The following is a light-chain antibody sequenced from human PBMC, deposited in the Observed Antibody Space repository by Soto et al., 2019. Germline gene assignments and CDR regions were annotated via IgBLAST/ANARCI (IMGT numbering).Light chain of an antibody. V-gene: IGKV3-11*01. Sequence: EIVLTQSPATLSFSPGERATLSCRASHSISSYLAWYQQKPGQAPRLLIYDASSRAPGIPARFSGSGSGTDFTLTISSLETEDFVVYFCEQYGRSPRTFGGGTKVDI. CDR3: EQYGRSPRT. CDR1: HSISSY. J-gene: IGKJ4*01. CDR2: DAS.